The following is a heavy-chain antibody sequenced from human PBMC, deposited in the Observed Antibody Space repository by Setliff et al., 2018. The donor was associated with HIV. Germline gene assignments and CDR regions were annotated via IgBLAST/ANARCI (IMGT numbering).Heavy chain of an antibody. CDR3: ARHPDFWSEDAFDI. V-gene: IGHV4-4*09. J-gene: IGHJ3*02. CDR1: GGSTNSYY. CDR2: IYTSGST. D-gene: IGHD3-3*01. Sequence: PSETLSLTCSVSGGSTNSYYWSWIRQPPGKGLEWIGYIYTSGSTKYNPFLRSRVTISVDPSKNQFSLRLSSVTAADTALYYCARHPDFWSEDAFDIWGQGTMVTVSS.